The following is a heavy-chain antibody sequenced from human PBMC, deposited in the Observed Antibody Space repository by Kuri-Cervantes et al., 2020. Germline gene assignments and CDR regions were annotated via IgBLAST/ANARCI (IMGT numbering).Heavy chain of an antibody. J-gene: IGHJ6*02. CDR1: GSTFSSYS. CDR3: TRRALWTDYVWGSYRYANYGMDV. V-gene: IGHV3-73*01. Sequence: GGSLRLSCAASGSTFSSYSMNWVRQASGKGLEWVGRIRSKANSYATAYAASVKGRFTISRDDSKNTAYLQMNSLKTEDTAVYYCTRRALWTDYVWGSYRYANYGMDVWGQGTTVTVSS. D-gene: IGHD3-16*02. CDR2: IRSKANSYAT.